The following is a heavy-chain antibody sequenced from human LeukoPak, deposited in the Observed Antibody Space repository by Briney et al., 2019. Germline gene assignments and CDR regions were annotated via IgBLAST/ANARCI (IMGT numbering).Heavy chain of an antibody. J-gene: IGHJ6*03. CDR1: GGSITSSTYY. D-gene: IGHD3-3*01. CDR2: IYTSGST. CDR3: ARSGYDFWSGNYYYYYMDV. Sequence: SETLSLTCTVSGGSITSSTYYWGWIRQPPGKGLEWIGYIYTSGSTNYNPSLKSRVTISVDTSKNQFSLKLSSVTAADTAVYYCARSGYDFWSGNYYYYYMDVWGKGTTVTVSS. V-gene: IGHV4-61*05.